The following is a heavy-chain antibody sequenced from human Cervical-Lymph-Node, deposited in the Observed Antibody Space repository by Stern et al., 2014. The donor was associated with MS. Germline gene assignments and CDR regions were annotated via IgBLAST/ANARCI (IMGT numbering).Heavy chain of an antibody. CDR2: VYYSGAT. CDR1: GDSISSYTHY. CDR3: AKHACTGAACPFDL. J-gene: IGHJ4*02. D-gene: IGHD2-8*02. V-gene: IGHV4-39*01. Sequence: QLQLQESGPGLVKPSETLSLTCAVSGDSISSYTHYWAWIRQPTGKGLEWIGSVYYSGATYYNPSLKSPVTIFVDTSKNPFSLGLNSVTAADTAVYYCAKHACTGAACPFDLWGQGTLVTVSS.